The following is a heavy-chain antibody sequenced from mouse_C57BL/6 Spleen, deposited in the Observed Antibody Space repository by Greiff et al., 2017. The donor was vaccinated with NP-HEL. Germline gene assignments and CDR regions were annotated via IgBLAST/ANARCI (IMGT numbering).Heavy chain of an antibody. CDR1: GYTFTSYW. CDR3: ARHYYGSSYSDY. D-gene: IGHD1-1*01. CDR2: IDPSDSYT. V-gene: IGHV1-50*01. Sequence: QVQLKQPGAELVKPGASVKLSCKASGYTFTSYWMQWVKQRPGQGLEWIGEIDPSDSYTNYNQKFKGKATLTVDTSSSTAYMQLSSLTSEDSAVYYCARHYYGSSYSDYWGQGTTLTVSS. J-gene: IGHJ2*01.